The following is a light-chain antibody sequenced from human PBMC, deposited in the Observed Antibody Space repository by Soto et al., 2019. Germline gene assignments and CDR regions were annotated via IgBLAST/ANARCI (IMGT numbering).Light chain of an antibody. J-gene: IGKJ2*01. CDR2: GAS. V-gene: IGKV3-20*01. Sequence: EIVLTQSPGTLSLSPGERATLSCRASQSVSSSYLAWYQQKPGQAPRLLIYGASSRATGTPDRFSGSGSGTDFTLTISRLEPEDVAAYYCQQYGSSPPYTFGQGTKLEIK. CDR3: QQYGSSPPYT. CDR1: QSVSSSY.